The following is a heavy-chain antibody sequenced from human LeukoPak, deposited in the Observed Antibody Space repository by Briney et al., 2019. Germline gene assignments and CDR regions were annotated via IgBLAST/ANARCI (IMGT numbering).Heavy chain of an antibody. V-gene: IGHV3-30*02. CDR1: GFSFSSYG. Sequence: SGGSLRLSCTASGFSFSSYGMHWVRQAPGKGLEWVAFIRNDGSNKNYADSVKGRFTISRDNSKNTLYLQMNSLRAEDTAVYYCAKVAEKDGYTIAFDYWGQGTLVTVSS. J-gene: IGHJ4*02. D-gene: IGHD5-24*01. CDR3: AKVAEKDGYTIAFDY. CDR2: IRNDGSNK.